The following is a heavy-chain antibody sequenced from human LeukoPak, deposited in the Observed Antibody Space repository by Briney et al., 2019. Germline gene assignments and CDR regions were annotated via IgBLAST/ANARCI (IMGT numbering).Heavy chain of an antibody. CDR1: RFTLSNYW. CDR2: IKQDGSET. V-gene: IGHV3-7*01. D-gene: IGHD6-19*01. CDR3: ARQRGSGCLDY. J-gene: IGHJ4*02. Sequence: GGSLRLSCAASRFTLSNYWMSWVRQAPGKGLEWVANIKQDGSETYYVDSVKGRFTISRDNAKNSLSLQMNSLRAEDTAVYYCARQRGSGCLDYWGQGTLVPVSS.